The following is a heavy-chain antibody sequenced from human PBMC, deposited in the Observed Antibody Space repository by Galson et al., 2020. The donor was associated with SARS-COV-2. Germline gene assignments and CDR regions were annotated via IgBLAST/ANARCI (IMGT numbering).Heavy chain of an antibody. CDR3: AREGIERYCSGGSCYSVEVAYYGMDV. CDR2: IYYSGST. Sequence: SQTLSLTCTVSGGSISSGGYYWSWIRQHPGKGLEWIGYIYYSGSTYYNPSLKSRVTISVDTSKNQFSLKLSSVTAADTAVYYCAREGIERYCSGGSCYSVEVAYYGMDVWGQGTTVTVSS. CDR1: GGSISSGGYY. J-gene: IGHJ6*02. V-gene: IGHV4-31*03. D-gene: IGHD2-15*01.